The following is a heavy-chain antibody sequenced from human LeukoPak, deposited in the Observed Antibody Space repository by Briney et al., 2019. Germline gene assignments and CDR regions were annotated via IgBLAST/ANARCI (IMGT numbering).Heavy chain of an antibody. CDR1: GYTFTKYY. Sequence: APVKVSCKASGYTFTKYYIHWVRQAPGQGLEWLGVINVSGGGATYAQKFRGRITMTRDTSTDTAYVELSSLRSEDTAVYFCARDFDALDTWGQGTMVTVSS. CDR2: INVSGGGA. CDR3: ARDFDALDT. J-gene: IGHJ3*02. V-gene: IGHV1-46*01.